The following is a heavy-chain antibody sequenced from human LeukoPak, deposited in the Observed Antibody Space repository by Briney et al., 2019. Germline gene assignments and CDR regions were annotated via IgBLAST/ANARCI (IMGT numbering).Heavy chain of an antibody. Sequence: RGSLRLSCAASGFTFRTYAMHWVRQAPGKGLEWVAVIWHDGGNEYFADSVKGRFTISRDNSKNMVYLQMNSLRVEDTAVYYCARDFQWALDYWGQGTLVTVSS. CDR1: GFTFRTYA. CDR2: IWHDGGNE. D-gene: IGHD1-26*01. V-gene: IGHV3-33*01. J-gene: IGHJ4*02. CDR3: ARDFQWALDY.